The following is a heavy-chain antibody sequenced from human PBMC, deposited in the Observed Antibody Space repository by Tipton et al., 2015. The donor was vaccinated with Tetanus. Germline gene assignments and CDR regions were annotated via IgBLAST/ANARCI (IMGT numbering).Heavy chain of an antibody. V-gene: IGHV3-15*06. CDR1: GITFSNAW. Sequence: SLRLSCAASGITFSNAWMNWVRQAPGKGLEWVGRIKSNRDGGTTNYAAPVKGRFTISRDDSKNTLYLQMNSPKTEDTAVYYCTTAGIGVTDNRVDYWGQGTLVTVSS. CDR3: TTAGIGVTDNRVDY. CDR2: IKSNRDGGTT. D-gene: IGHD6-19*01. J-gene: IGHJ4*02.